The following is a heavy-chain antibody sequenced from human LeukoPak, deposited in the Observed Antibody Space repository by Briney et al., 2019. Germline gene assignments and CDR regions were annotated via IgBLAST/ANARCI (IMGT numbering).Heavy chain of an antibody. CDR3: AREVIAVAGSIDY. D-gene: IGHD6-19*01. CDR1: GFTFSSYW. Sequence: PGGSLRLSCAASGFTFSSYWMSWVRQAPGKGLEWVANIKQDGSDKYYVDSVKGRFTISRDNAKNSFHLQMNSLRAEDTAVYYCAREVIAVAGSIDYWGQGTLVTVSS. V-gene: IGHV3-7*01. J-gene: IGHJ4*02. CDR2: IKQDGSDK.